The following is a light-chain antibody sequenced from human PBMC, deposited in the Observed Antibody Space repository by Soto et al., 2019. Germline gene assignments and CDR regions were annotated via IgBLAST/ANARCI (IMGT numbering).Light chain of an antibody. J-gene: IGLJ1*01. V-gene: IGLV2-14*01. CDR3: NSYTTSSTYV. Sequence: QSALTQPASVSGSPGQSITISCTGTSTDVGGYDYVSWYQHRPGEAPKLMIFEVTKRPSGVSNRFSGSKSGNTASLTISGLQADDEADYFCNSYTTSSTYVFGSGTKVTVL. CDR2: EVT. CDR1: STDVGGYDY.